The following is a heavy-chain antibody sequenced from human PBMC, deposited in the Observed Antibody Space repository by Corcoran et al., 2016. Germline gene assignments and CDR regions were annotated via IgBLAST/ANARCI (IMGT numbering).Heavy chain of an antibody. CDR2: INPSGGST. D-gene: IGHD3-10*01. CDR3: ARVEGDFNYGSGRGNYGMDV. J-gene: IGHJ6*02. V-gene: IGHV1-46*01. CDR1: GYTFTIYY. Sequence: QVQLVQSGAEVKKPGASVKVSCKASGYTFTIYYMHWVRQAPGQGLEWMGIINPSGGSTSYAQKFQGRVTMTRDTSTSTVYMELSSLRSEDTAVYYCARVEGDFNYGSGRGNYGMDVWGQGTTVTVSS.